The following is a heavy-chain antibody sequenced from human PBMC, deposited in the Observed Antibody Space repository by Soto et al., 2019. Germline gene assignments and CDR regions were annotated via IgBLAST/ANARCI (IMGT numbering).Heavy chain of an antibody. CDR3: ARGHGYRVSGGRHRDA. J-gene: IGHJ6*04. D-gene: IGHD2-2*02. CDR1: GVSISSYY. Sequence: AETLCLTCTVSGVSISSYYLSWIRQPAGKGLEWIGRIYTSGITNYNPSLKSRVTMSVDTSKNQFSLKLSSVTAADTAVYYCARGHGYRVSGGRHRDAWGKGTTVTGPS. CDR2: IYTSGIT. V-gene: IGHV4-4*07.